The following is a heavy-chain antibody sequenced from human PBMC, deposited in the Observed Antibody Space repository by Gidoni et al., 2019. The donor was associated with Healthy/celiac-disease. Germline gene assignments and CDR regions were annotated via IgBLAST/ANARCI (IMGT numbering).Heavy chain of an antibody. CDR3: ARAGLVIVVDYYFDY. D-gene: IGHD3-22*01. CDR1: GFTLSSYA. J-gene: IGHJ4*02. V-gene: IGHV3-30*01. CDR2: ISYDGSNK. Sequence: QVQLVESGGGVVQPGRSLRLSCAAPGFTLSSYAMHWVRQAPGKGLEWVAVISYDGSNKYYADSVKGRFTISRDNSKNTLYLQMNSLRAEDTAVYYCARAGLVIVVDYYFDYWGQGTLVTVSS.